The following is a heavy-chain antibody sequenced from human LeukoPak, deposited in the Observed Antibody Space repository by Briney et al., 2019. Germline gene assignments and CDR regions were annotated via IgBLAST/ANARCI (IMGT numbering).Heavy chain of an antibody. J-gene: IGHJ6*02. V-gene: IGHV1-46*01. CDR1: GYTFTSYY. D-gene: IGHD3-3*01. CDR2: INPSGGST. Sequence: ASGKVSCKASGYTFTSYYMHWVRQAPGQGLEWMGIINPSGGSTSYAQKFQGRVTMTRDTSTSTVYMELSSLRSEDTAVYYCARTTGYYDFWRVYYYYGMDVWGQGTTVTVSS. CDR3: ARTTGYYDFWRVYYYYGMDV.